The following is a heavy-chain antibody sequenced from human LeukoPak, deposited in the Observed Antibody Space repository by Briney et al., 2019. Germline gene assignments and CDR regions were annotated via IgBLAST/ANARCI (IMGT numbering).Heavy chain of an antibody. Sequence: GGSLRLSCAASGFTFNTYAMSWVRQAPGKGLEWVSSISGGDVTTSYADSVKGRFIISRDNAKNSLYLQMNSLRAEDTAVYYCARDIRPENYDTSGYYSAWGQGTLVIVSS. CDR3: ARDIRPENYDTSGYYSA. J-gene: IGHJ5*02. D-gene: IGHD3-22*01. CDR2: ISGGDVTT. V-gene: IGHV3-23*01. CDR1: GFTFNTYA.